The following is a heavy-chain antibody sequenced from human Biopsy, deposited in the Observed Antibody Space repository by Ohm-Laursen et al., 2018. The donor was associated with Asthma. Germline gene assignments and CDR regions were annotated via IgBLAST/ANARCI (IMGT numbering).Heavy chain of an antibody. CDR2: IHHSGTS. CDR3: ARTTYGHDGFDP. Sequence: SQTLSLTCPVSGDSITSGGCCWNWIRQHPGKGLEWIGYIHHSGTSYFNPSLKSRVSISLDTSKNQFSLSLTSVTAADTAVYYCARTTYGHDGFDPWGQGTLVTVSS. J-gene: IGHJ5*02. D-gene: IGHD4-17*01. V-gene: IGHV4-31*03. CDR1: GDSITSGGCC.